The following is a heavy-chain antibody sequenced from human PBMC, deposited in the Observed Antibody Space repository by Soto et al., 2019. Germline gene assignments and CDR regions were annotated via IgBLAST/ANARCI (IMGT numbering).Heavy chain of an antibody. CDR2: IYYSGST. CDR3: ARDKGLGYCSSTSCPDYYYGMDV. J-gene: IGHJ6*02. D-gene: IGHD2-2*01. Sequence: QVQLQESGPGLVKPSETLSLTCTVSGGSISSYYWSWIRQPPGKGLEWIGYIYYSGSTNYNPSLKSRVTISVDTSKNQFSLKLSSVTAADTAVYYCARDKGLGYCSSTSCPDYYYGMDVWGQGTTVTVSS. V-gene: IGHV4-59*01. CDR1: GGSISSYY.